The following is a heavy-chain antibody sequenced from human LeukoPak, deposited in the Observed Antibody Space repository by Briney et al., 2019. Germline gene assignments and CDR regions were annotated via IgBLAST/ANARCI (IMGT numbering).Heavy chain of an antibody. D-gene: IGHD2-21*01. V-gene: IGHV3-30*18. Sequence: SGGSLRLSCAASGFSFSRNGMHWVGQAPGKGLEWVAVISYDGSNEYYADSVKGRFTISRDNSKNTLYLQMNSLRPEDTAVYYCAKARAGYYYFDSWGQGTLVTVSS. CDR2: ISYDGSNE. J-gene: IGHJ4*02. CDR3: AKARAGYYYFDS. CDR1: GFSFSRNG.